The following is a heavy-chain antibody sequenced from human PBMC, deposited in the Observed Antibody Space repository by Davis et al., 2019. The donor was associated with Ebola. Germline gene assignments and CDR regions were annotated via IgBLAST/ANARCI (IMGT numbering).Heavy chain of an antibody. CDR3: ATYSSSWPPYYGMDV. Sequence: AASVKVSCKASGYTFSAYYIHWLRQAPGQGLELMGRINPNTGGTNFSQKFQGRVTMTRDTSISTAYMELSRLRSDDTAVYYCATYSSSWPPYYGMDVWGKGTTVTVSS. D-gene: IGHD6-13*01. CDR1: GYTFSAYY. CDR2: INPNTGGT. J-gene: IGHJ6*04. V-gene: IGHV1-2*06.